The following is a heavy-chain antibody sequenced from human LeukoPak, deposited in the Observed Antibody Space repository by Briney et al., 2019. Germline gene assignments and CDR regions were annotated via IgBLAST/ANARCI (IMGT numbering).Heavy chain of an antibody. Sequence: GGSLRLSCAASGFTFSSYSMNWVRQAPGKGLEWVSSISSSSSYIYYADSVKGRFTISRDNAKNSLYLQMNSLRAEDTAVYYCARVTVGAEYSDYWGQGTLVTVSS. D-gene: IGHD1-26*01. V-gene: IGHV3-21*01. CDR2: ISSSSSYI. CDR1: GFTFSSYS. J-gene: IGHJ4*02. CDR3: ARVTVGAEYSDY.